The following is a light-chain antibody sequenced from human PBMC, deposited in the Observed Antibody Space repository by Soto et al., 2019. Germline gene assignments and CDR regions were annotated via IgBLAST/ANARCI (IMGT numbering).Light chain of an antibody. CDR2: DVS. Sequence: QSALTQPASVSGSPGQSITISCTGTSSDVGGYNYVSWYQQHPGKAPKLMIYDVSNRPSGVSNRFSGSKSGNTASLTISGLQAEDEADYYCSSYTSSRTVVFGAGTKLTVL. J-gene: IGLJ2*01. CDR1: SSDVGGYNY. CDR3: SSYTSSRTVV. V-gene: IGLV2-14*01.